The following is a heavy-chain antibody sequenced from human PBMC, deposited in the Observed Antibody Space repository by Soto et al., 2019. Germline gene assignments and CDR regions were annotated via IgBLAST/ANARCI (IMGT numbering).Heavy chain of an antibody. Sequence: QVQLVQSGAEVKKPGASVKVSCKASGYTFTGYYMHWVRQAPGQGLEWMGWINPNSGGTNYAQKLQGWVTMTRDTSISKAYMELSRLRSDDTAVYYCARAPSWSGGSCENNCFDPWGKGTLVTVSS. CDR2: INPNSGGT. CDR1: GYTFTGYY. D-gene: IGHD2-15*01. CDR3: ARAPSWSGGSCENNCFDP. V-gene: IGHV1-2*04. J-gene: IGHJ5*02.